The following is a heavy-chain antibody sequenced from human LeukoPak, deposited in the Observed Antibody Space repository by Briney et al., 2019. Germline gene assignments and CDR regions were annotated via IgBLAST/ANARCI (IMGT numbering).Heavy chain of an antibody. CDR1: GGTFSSYA. V-gene: IGHV1-69*13. Sequence: SVKVSCKASGGTFSSYAISWVRQAPGQGLEWMGGIIPIFGTANYAQKFQGRVTITADESTSTAYMELSSLRSEDTAVYYCARDHPPFVRWLPYYYYGMDVWGQGTTVTVFS. J-gene: IGHJ6*02. CDR3: ARDHPPFVRWLPYYYYGMDV. CDR2: IIPIFGTA. D-gene: IGHD3-22*01.